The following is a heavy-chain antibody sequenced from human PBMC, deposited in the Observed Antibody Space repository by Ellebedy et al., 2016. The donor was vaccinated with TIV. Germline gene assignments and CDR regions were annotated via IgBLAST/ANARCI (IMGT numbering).Heavy chain of an antibody. J-gene: IGHJ5*01. D-gene: IGHD1-14*01. CDR2: AHQSGYT. Sequence: SETLSLTXNVYGGSFSNFYWTWIRQAPGKGLEWIGEAHQSGYTSYNPSLKSRITMSVDTSQFSLKLTSVTAADTAVYYCATDRDRRWFYFWGQGTLVTVSS. CDR1: GGSFSNFY. CDR3: ATDRDRRWFYF. V-gene: IGHV4-34*10.